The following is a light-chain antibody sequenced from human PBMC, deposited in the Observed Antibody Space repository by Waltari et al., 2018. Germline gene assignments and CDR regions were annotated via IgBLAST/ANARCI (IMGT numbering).Light chain of an antibody. CDR2: EES. CDR3: GTWDSSLSGAV. CDR1: SSNIGNNY. J-gene: IGLJ7*01. Sequence: QSVLTQPPSVSAAPGQRVTISCSGGSSNIGNNYVSWYRQFPGTAPKLLIYEESDRPPCIPGRCPGSKAGTSATLDITGLQAGDEADYYCGTWDSSLSGAVFGGGTHLTVL. V-gene: IGLV1-51*02.